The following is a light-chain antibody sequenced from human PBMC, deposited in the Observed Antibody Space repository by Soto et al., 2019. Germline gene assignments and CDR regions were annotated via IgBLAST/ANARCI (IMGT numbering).Light chain of an antibody. Sequence: DIQLTQSPSFLSASVGDRVTITCRASQGINIFLAWFQQKPGKAPNLLISAASTLQSGVPSRFSGSGSEKEFTLTITSLKPEDSPTYYCQQRNSYPPTFGQGTKVDIK. CDR1: QGINIF. CDR3: QQRNSYPPT. J-gene: IGKJ2*01. V-gene: IGKV1-9*01. CDR2: AAS.